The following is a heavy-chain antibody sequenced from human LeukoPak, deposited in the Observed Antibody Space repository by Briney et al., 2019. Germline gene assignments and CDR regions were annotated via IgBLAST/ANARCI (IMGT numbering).Heavy chain of an antibody. CDR1: GGSFSGYY. J-gene: IGHJ4*02. CDR2: INHSGST. V-gene: IGHV4-34*01. D-gene: IGHD7-27*01. Sequence: PSETLSLTCAVYGGSFSGYYWSWIRQPPGKGLEWIGEINHSGSTNYNPSLKSRVTISVDTSKNQFSLKLSSVTAADTAVYYCARVGLGIEADYFDYWGQGTLVTVSS. CDR3: ARVGLGIEADYFDY.